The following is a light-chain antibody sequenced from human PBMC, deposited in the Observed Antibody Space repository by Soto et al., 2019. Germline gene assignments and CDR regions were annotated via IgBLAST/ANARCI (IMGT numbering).Light chain of an antibody. CDR2: GAS. V-gene: IGKV3-15*01. CDR3: QQYTNWPLI. CDR1: QSVSSN. Sequence: EIVMTQSPATLSVSPGERATLSCRASQSVSSNLAWYQQKPGQAPTLLIFGASARATGIPARFSGSGSGTEFTLTISSLQSADFAVYYCQQYTNWPLIFGQGTRLEIK. J-gene: IGKJ5*01.